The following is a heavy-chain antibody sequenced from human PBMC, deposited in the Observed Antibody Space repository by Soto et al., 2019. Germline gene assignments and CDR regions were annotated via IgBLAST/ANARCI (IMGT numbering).Heavy chain of an antibody. CDR2: FYYSGST. D-gene: IGHD3-22*01. J-gene: IGHJ5*02. Sequence: QLQLQESGPGLVKPSETLSLTCTVSGGSISSSNYYWAWIRQPPGKGLEWIGSFYYSGSTYYKPSLKSRVSISVDTSKNQFSLKLSSVTAADTAVYYCARPIEGGSSGYYHWGQGPLVTVSS. V-gene: IGHV4-39*01. CDR1: GGSISSSNYY. CDR3: ARPIEGGSSGYYH.